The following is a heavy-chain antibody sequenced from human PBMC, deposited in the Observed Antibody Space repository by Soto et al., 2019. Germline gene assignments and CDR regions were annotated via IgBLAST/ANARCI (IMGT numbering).Heavy chain of an antibody. V-gene: IGHV3-23*01. J-gene: IGHJ6*02. CDR1: GFTFSGYA. CDR2: ISGSGGST. D-gene: IGHD1-1*01. CDR3: AXFADAGTHKYYYYGMDV. Sequence: GGSLRLSCAASGFTFSGYAMSWVRQAPGKGLEWVSAISGSGGSTYYADSVKGRFTISRDNSKNTLYLQMNSLRAEDTAVYYCAXFADAGTHKYYYYGMDVWGQGTTVTVSS.